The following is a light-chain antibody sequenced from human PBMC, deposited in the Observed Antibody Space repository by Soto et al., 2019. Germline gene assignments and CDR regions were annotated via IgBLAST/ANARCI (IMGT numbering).Light chain of an antibody. V-gene: IGLV6-57*03. CDR1: SGSIASNY. CDR3: QSYDSSNLWV. CDR2: EDN. J-gene: IGLJ3*02. Sequence: NFMLTQPHSVSESPGKTVTISCTRSSGSIASNYVQWYQQRPGSAPTTVIYEDNQRPSGVPDRFSGSIDSSSNSASLTISGLQTEDEAAYYCQSYDSSNLWVFGGGTKLTVL.